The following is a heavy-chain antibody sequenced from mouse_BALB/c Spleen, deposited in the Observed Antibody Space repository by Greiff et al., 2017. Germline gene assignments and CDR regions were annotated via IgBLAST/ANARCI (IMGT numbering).Heavy chain of an antibody. Sequence: EVKVVESGGGLVKPGGSLKLSCAASGFTFSSYTMSWVRQTPEKRLEWVATISSGGSYTYYPDSVKGRFTISRDNAKNTLYLQMSSLKSEDTAMYYCTREDAMDYWCQGTSVTVSS. CDR3: TREDAMDY. CDR1: GFTFSSYT. V-gene: IGHV5-6-4*01. J-gene: IGHJ4*01. CDR2: ISSGGSYT.